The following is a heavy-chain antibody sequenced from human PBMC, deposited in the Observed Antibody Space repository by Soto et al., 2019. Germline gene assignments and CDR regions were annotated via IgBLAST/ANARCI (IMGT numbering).Heavy chain of an antibody. CDR2: INPNSGGT. V-gene: IGHV1-2*04. CDR1: GYTFTGYY. J-gene: IGHJ3*02. D-gene: IGHD2-15*01. Sequence: QVQLVQSGAEVKKPGASVKVSCQASGYTFTGYYMHWVRQAPGQGLEWMGWINPNSGGTNYAQKFQGWVTMTRDTSISVAYMELSRLRSVDTAVYYCARGDPADIVVVVAAPVAFDIWGQGTMVTVSS. CDR3: ARGDPADIVVVVAAPVAFDI.